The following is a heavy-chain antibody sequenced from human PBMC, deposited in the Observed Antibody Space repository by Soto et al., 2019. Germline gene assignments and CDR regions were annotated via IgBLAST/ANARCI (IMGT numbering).Heavy chain of an antibody. CDR2: IVVGSGNT. D-gene: IGHD3-9*01. Sequence: ASVKVSCKASGFTLTSSAVQWLRQCGGQRLEWIRWIVVGSGNTNYAQKFQERVTITRDMSTSTAYMELSSLRSEDTAVYYCAADKDYDILTGPYNWFDPWGQGTLVTVSS. CDR3: AADKDYDILTGPYNWFDP. CDR1: GFTLTSSA. V-gene: IGHV1-58*01. J-gene: IGHJ5*02.